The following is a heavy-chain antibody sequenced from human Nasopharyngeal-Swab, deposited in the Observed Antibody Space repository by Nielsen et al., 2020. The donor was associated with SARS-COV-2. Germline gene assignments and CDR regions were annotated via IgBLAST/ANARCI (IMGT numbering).Heavy chain of an antibody. J-gene: IGHJ6*03. CDR3: ARFGLYDTLTGYYSHYYMDV. D-gene: IGHD3-9*01. V-gene: IGHV3-33*01. Sequence: VRQAPGKELEWVAVIWYDGGNKFYADSVKGRFAISRDNSENTLYLQMNSLRAEDTAVYYCARFGLYDTLTGYYSHYYMDVWGKGTTVTVSS. CDR2: IWYDGGNK.